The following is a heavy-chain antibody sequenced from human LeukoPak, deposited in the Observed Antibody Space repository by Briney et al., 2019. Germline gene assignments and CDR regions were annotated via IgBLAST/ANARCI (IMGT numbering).Heavy chain of an antibody. CDR1: GFTVSSNY. V-gene: IGHV3-53*01. D-gene: IGHD1-26*01. CDR2: MYSGGST. J-gene: IGHJ4*02. CDR3: ARGAISESYPYYFDY. Sequence: GRSLRLSCAASGFTVSSNYMSWVRQAPGKGLEWVSVMYSGGSTYYADSVKGRFTISRDNSKNTLYLQMNSLRAEVTAVYYCARGAISESYPYYFDYWGQGSLV.